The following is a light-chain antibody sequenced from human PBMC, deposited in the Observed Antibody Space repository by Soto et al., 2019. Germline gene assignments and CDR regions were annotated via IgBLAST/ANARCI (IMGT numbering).Light chain of an antibody. CDR1: SSDIGRFDY. V-gene: IGLV2-8*01. CDR3: SSYAGSQFLV. CDR2: EVF. J-gene: IGLJ2*01. Sequence: QSALTQPPSASGSPGQSVTISCTGSSSDIGRFDYVSWYQQHPGKAPKLLLSEVFHRPSGIADRFSGSKSGHTASLTVSGLRAEDEATYYCSSYAGSQFLVFGGGTKLTVL.